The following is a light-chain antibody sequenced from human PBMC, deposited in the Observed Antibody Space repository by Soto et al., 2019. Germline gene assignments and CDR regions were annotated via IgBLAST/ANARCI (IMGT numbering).Light chain of an antibody. CDR1: QSVSSSY. J-gene: IGKJ1*01. CDR2: DVS. V-gene: IGKV3-20*01. CDR3: QQYGSSPT. Sequence: EIVLTQSPGTLSLSPGERATLSCRSSQSVSSSYLAWYQQKPGQAPRLLIYDVSSRATGIPDRFSGSGSGTDFTLPISRLEPEEFAVYYCQQYGSSPTFGQGTKVEIK.